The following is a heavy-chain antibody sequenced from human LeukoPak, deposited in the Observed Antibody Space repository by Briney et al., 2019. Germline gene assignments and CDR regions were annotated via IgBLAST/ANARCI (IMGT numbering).Heavy chain of an antibody. Sequence: SGGSLRLSCAASGFSFSSYWMHWVRQAPGKGLVWVSRINIDGSTTTYADSVKGRFTISRDNSKNTLYLQMNGLRVEDTAIYYCAKGYCSGGSCFSRSNWFDPWGQGTLVTVSS. CDR3: AKGYCSGGSCFSRSNWFDP. CDR2: INIDGSTT. CDR1: GFSFSSYW. V-gene: IGHV3-74*01. D-gene: IGHD2-15*01. J-gene: IGHJ5*02.